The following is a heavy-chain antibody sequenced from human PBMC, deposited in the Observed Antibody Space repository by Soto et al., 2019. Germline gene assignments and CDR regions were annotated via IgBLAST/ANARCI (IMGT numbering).Heavy chain of an antibody. D-gene: IGHD6-19*01. V-gene: IGHV3-11*01. Sequence: QVQLVESGGGLVKPGGSLRLSCAASGFAVSDYYMSWIRQAPGKGLEWVSYISSSGRTIYYADSVKGRFTISRDNAKKSLYLQMNSLRAYDTAVYYCARSSGWYALGAFDIWGQGTLVTVSS. J-gene: IGHJ3*02. CDR3: ARSSGWYALGAFDI. CDR1: GFAVSDYY. CDR2: ISSSGRTI.